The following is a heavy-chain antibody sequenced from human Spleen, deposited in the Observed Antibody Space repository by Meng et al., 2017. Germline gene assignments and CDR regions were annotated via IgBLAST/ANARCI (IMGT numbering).Heavy chain of an antibody. CDR2: IKSKTDGETI. D-gene: IGHD5-12*01. V-gene: IGHV3-15*01. J-gene: IGHJ4*02. CDR3: SGHIDY. CDR1: GFTFSNAW. Sequence: GESLKISCAASGFTFSNAWMTWVRQAPGKGLECVGRIKSKTDGETIDYAAPVKGRFTISRDDSKNTVYLQMNSLKTEDTAVYYCSGHIDYWGQGTLVTVSS.